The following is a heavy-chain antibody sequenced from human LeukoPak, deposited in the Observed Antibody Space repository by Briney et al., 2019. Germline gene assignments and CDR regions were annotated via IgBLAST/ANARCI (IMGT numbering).Heavy chain of an antibody. CDR3: ARGVHGDYFDY. CDR1: GFTVSSNY. J-gene: IGHJ4*02. V-gene: IGHV3-66*01. D-gene: IGHD4-17*01. Sequence: GGSLRLSCAASGFTVSSNYMSWVRQAPGKELEWVSVIYSGGSTYYADSVKGRFTISRDNSKNTLYLQMNSLRAEDTAVYYCARGVHGDYFDYWGQGTLVTVSS. CDR2: IYSGGST.